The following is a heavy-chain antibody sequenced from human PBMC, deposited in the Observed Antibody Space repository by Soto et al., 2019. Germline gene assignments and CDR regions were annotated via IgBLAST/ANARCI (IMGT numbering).Heavy chain of an antibody. Sequence: GGSLRLSCAASGFTFSSYAMSWVRQAPGKGLEWVSTISGSGDTTYYADSVKGRFTISRDNSKNTLYLQMNSLRAEDTAVYYCAKRYISSSSRGLFDCWGPGTLVTVS. V-gene: IGHV3-23*01. CDR3: AKRYISSSSRGLFDC. CDR2: ISGSGDTT. J-gene: IGHJ4*02. CDR1: GFTFSSYA. D-gene: IGHD6-6*01.